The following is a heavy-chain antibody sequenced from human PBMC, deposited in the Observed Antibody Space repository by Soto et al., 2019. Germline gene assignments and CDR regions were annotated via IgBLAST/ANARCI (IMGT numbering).Heavy chain of an antibody. CDR3: ARCFWSSPNGLDV. J-gene: IGHJ6*02. D-gene: IGHD3-3*01. CDR2: IHHSGGT. V-gene: IGHV4-31*02. Sequence: SETLSLTCIVSGGSMNSGGYYWSWIRQLPGKGLEWIGYIHHSGGTYDNPSLKSRLSISIDTSKNHFYLKLKSVTVADTAVYFCARCFWSSPNGLDVWGQGTTVTVYS. CDR1: GGSMNSGGYY.